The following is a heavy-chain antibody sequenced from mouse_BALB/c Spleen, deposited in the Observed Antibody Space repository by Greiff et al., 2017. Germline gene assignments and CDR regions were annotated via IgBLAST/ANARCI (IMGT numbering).Heavy chain of an antibody. J-gene: IGHJ1*01. D-gene: IGHD2-10*02. Sequence: VQLQQPGAELVKPGASVKLSCKASGYTFTSYWMHWVKQRPGQGLEWIGEINPSNGRTNYNEKFKSKATLTVDKSSSTAYMQLSSLTSEDSAVYYCARGYGNYWYFDVWGAGTTVTVSS. CDR2: INPSNGRT. CDR3: ARGYGNYWYFDV. CDR1: GYTFTSYW. V-gene: IGHV1S81*02.